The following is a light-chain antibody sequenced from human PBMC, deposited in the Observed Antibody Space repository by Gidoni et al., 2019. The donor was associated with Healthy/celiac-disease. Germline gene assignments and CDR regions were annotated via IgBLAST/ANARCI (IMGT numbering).Light chain of an antibody. CDR3: QQYDNLPMYT. V-gene: IGKV1-33*01. J-gene: IGKJ2*01. Sequence: DIQMTQSPSSLSASVGDRVTITCQASQDISNYLNGYQQKPGKAPKLLIYDASNLETGVPSRFSGSGSGTDFTFTISSLQPEDIATYYCQQYDNLPMYTFXXXTKLEIK. CDR1: QDISNY. CDR2: DAS.